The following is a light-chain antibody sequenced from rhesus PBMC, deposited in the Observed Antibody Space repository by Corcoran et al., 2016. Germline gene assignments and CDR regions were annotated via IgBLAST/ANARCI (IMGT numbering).Light chain of an antibody. J-gene: IGKJ4*01. CDR2: AAS. CDR1: QGISNW. CDR3: QQHNSNPPT. V-gene: IGKV1-33*02. Sequence: DIQMTQSPSSLSASVGDRVTITCQASQGISNWLAWYQQQPGKAPKLLIYAASSLQSGVPSRFSGSGSGTEFTLTISSRQPEDFATYYCQQHNSNPPTFGGGTKVEIK.